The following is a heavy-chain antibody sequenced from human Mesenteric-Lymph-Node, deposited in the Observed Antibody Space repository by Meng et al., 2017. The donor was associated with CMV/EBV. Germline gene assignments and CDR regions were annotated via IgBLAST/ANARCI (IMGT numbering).Heavy chain of an antibody. Sequence: GGSLRLSCAASGFSSSNYWMDWVRQAPGKGLVWVSRINSDGSSTSYADSVKGRFTISRDNAKNTLYLKMNSLRAEDTAVYFCASEDVTYRFGVINGWFDPWGQGALVTVSS. J-gene: IGHJ5*02. D-gene: IGHD3-3*01. CDR3: ASEDVTYRFGVINGWFDP. V-gene: IGHV3-74*01. CDR2: INSDGSST. CDR1: GFSSSNYW.